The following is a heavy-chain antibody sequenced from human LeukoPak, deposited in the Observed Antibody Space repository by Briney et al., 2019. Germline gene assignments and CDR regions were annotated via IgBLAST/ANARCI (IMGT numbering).Heavy chain of an antibody. V-gene: IGHV4-59*01. Sequence: SETLSLTCTVSGGSISSYYWSWIRQPPGKGLEWIGYIYYSGSTNYNPSLKSRVTMSVDTSKNQFSLKLNSMTAADTAVYYCAREGQWLPDWFDPWGQGTLVTVSS. CDR2: IYYSGST. J-gene: IGHJ5*02. D-gene: IGHD6-19*01. CDR1: GGSISSYY. CDR3: AREGQWLPDWFDP.